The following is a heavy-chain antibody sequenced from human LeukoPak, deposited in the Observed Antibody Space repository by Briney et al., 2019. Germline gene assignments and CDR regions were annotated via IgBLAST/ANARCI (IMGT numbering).Heavy chain of an antibody. V-gene: IGHV1-18*04. CDR2: ISAYNGNT. Sequence: ASVKVSCKASGYTFTGYYMHWVRQAPGQGLEWMGWISAYNGNTNYAQKLQGRVTMTTDTSMSTAYMELRSLRSDDTAVYYCARVMAYDSSGYRYYFDYWGQGTLVTVSS. CDR1: GYTFTGYY. D-gene: IGHD3-22*01. J-gene: IGHJ4*02. CDR3: ARVMAYDSSGYRYYFDY.